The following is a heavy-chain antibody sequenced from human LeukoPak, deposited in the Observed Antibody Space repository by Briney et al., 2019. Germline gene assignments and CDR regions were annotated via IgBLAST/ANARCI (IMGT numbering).Heavy chain of an antibody. V-gene: IGHV1-2*02. J-gene: IGHJ6*02. CDR3: ATLAYYDFWSGSYYYGMDV. CDR1: GYTFTGYY. Sequence: ASVKVSCKDSGYTFTGYYMHCVRQDPGQGLEWMGWINPNSGGTNYAQKFKGRVTMTRDTSISTAYMELSRLRSDDTAVYYCATLAYYDFWSGSYYYGMDVWGQGTTVTVSS. CDR2: INPNSGGT. D-gene: IGHD3-3*01.